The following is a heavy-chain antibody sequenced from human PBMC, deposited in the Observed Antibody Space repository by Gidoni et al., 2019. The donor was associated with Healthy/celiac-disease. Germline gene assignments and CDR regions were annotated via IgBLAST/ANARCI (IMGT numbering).Heavy chain of an antibody. V-gene: IGHV1-3*01. CDR1: GYIFTSYA. J-gene: IGHJ4*02. Sequence: QVQLVQSGAEVKKPGASVKVSCTASGYIFTSYAMHWVRQAPGQRLEWMGWINAGNGNTEYSQKFQGRVTITRDTSASTAYMELSSLRSEDTAVYYCARGFCSGGSCYPFDYWGQGTLVTVSS. CDR3: ARGFCSGGSCYPFDY. D-gene: IGHD2-15*01. CDR2: INAGNGNT.